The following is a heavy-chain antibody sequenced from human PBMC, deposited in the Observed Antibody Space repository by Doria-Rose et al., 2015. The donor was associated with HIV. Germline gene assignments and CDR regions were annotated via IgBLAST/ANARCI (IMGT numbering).Heavy chain of an antibody. CDR2: IKQDGSEK. CDR3: ARNLLEYYYDSSGFDF. V-gene: IGHV3-7*04. Sequence: VANIKQDGSEKDYVDSVKGRFTISRDNAKNSLNLQMNSLRAEDTAVYYCARNLLEYYYDSSGFDFWGQGTLVTVSS. D-gene: IGHD3-22*01. J-gene: IGHJ4*02.